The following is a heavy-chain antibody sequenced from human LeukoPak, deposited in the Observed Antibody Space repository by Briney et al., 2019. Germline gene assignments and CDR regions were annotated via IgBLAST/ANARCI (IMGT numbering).Heavy chain of an antibody. J-gene: IGHJ5*02. CDR3: ARERGVRELRTWFDP. Sequence: SETLSLTCNVSGGSITFGSYYWNWIRQPAGKTLEWIGRVYVTGITNYNPSLKSRVTISLDKARNQVSLMLTSVTAADTAVYYCARERGVRELRTWFDPWGQGSLVTVST. CDR2: VYVTGIT. V-gene: IGHV4-61*02. D-gene: IGHD2-21*01. CDR1: GGSITFGSYY.